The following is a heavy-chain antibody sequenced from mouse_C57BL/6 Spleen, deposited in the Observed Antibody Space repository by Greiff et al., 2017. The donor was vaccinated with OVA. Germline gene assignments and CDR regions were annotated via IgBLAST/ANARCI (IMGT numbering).Heavy chain of an antibody. V-gene: IGHV5-17*01. J-gene: IGHJ4*01. D-gene: IGHD3-3*01. CDR3: ARRGTWDYYAMDY. CDR1: GFTFSDYG. CDR2: ISSGSSTI. Sequence: EVQGVESGGGLVKPGGSLKLSCAASGFTFSDYGMHWVRQAPEKGLEWVAYISSGSSTIYYADTVKGQFTISRDTAKNTLFLQMTSLRSEDTAMYYCARRGTWDYYAMDYWGQGTSVTVSS.